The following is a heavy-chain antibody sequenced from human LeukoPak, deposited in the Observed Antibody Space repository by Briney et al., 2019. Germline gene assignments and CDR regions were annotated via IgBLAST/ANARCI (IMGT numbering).Heavy chain of an antibody. CDR2: FFYGGTT. J-gene: IGHJ5*01. V-gene: IGHV4-39*07. CDR3: ARDQGLYGNYVRGYDS. CDR1: GGSISSSGCY. Sequence: PSETLSLTCTVSGGSISSSGCYWGWIRQPPGKELEWIGSFFYGGTTYYNPSLTSRVTISVDTSKNQFSLKLSSVTAADTAIYYCARDQGLYGNYVRGYDSWGQGTLVTVSS. D-gene: IGHD4-11*01.